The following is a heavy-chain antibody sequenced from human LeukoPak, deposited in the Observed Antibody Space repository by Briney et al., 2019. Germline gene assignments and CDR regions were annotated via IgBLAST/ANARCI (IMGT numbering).Heavy chain of an antibody. CDR1: GGSFSGYY. CDR3: ARDENGYVWGSFRA. D-gene: IGHD3-16*02. CDR2: INHSRST. Sequence: SETLSLTCAVYGGSFSGYYWSWIRQPPGKRLEWIGEINHSRSTNYSPSLESRVTMSLDTSKNQFSLKLSSVTAADTAVYYCARDENGYVWGSFRAWGQGTLVTVSS. V-gene: IGHV4-34*01. J-gene: IGHJ5*02.